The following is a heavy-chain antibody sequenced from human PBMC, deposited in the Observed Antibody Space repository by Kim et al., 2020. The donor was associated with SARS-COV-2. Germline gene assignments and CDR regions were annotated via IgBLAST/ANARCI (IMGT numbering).Heavy chain of an antibody. V-gene: IGHV3-23*01. D-gene: IGHD2-2*01. Sequence: GGSLRLSCAASGFTFSSFAMHWVRQAPGKGLEWVSAISGNGGSTYYADSVKGRFTISRDNSKNTLYLQMNSLRAEDTAVYYCAKEISRPAAPRYYYYYGMDAWGPGTTGTVS. J-gene: IGHJ6*02. CDR1: GFTFSSFA. CDR3: AKEISRPAAPRYYYYYGMDA. CDR2: ISGNGGST.